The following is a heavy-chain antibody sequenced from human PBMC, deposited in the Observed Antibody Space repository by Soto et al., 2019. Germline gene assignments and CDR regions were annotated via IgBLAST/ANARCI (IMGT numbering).Heavy chain of an antibody. D-gene: IGHD5-18*01. V-gene: IGHV1-3*01. CDR2: VDGVSGNT. CDR1: GYTFTSYS. CDR3: ERDPGYIYGNA. J-gene: IGHJ5*02. Sequence: GASVKGSCKASGYTFTSYSMHWVRQAPGQRVEGMGWVDGVSGNTRDSQYFQGCDTITRDTTDSATYTELSNLRSEDTAVYSCERDPGYIYGNAWGQGTLVTVSS.